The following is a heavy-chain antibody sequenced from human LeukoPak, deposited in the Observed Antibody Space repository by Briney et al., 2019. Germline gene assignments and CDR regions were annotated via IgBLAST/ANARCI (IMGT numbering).Heavy chain of an antibody. D-gene: IGHD6-13*01. J-gene: IGHJ6*03. CDR1: GGSISSYY. V-gene: IGHV4-4*07. CDR2: IYTSGST. Sequence: SETLSLTCTVSGGSISSYYWSWIRQPAGKGLEWIGRIYTSGSTNYNPSLKSRVTLSVDTSKNQFSLKLSSVTAADTAVYYCARGLGEQLVNYYYYMDVWGKGTTVTVSS. CDR3: ARGLGEQLVNYYYYMDV.